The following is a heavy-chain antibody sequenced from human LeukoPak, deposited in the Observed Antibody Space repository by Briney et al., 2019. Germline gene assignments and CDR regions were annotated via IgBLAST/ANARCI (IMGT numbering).Heavy chain of an antibody. D-gene: IGHD4-17*01. CDR2: INWNGGST. J-gene: IGHJ3*02. CDR3: ARDGDKYGDYPAGAFDI. CDR1: GFTFDDYG. Sequence: GGSLRFSCAASGFTFDDYGMSWVRQAPGKGLEWVSGINWNGGSTGYADSVKGRFTISRDNAKNSLYLQMNSLRAEDTALYYCARDGDKYGDYPAGAFDIWGQGTMVTVSS. V-gene: IGHV3-20*04.